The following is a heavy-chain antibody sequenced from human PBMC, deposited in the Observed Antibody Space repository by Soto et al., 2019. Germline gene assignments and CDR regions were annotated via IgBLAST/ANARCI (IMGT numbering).Heavy chain of an antibody. CDR2: ISGSGGST. J-gene: IGHJ4*02. V-gene: IGHV3-23*01. CDR1: GFTFSSYA. Sequence: GGSLRLSCAASGFTFSSYAMSWVRQAPGKGLEWVSAISGSGGSTYYADSVKGRFTISRDNSKNTLYLQMNSLRAEDTAVYYCAKADYYDSSGYLGYFDYWGQGTLVTVSS. CDR3: AKADYYDSSGYLGYFDY. D-gene: IGHD3-22*01.